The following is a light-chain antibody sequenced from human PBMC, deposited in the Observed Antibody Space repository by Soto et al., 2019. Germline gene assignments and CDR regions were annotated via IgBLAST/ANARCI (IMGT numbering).Light chain of an antibody. Sequence: DIQMTQSPSSVSASIGDRVTITCRASQIIGSWLAWYQQKPGKAPTLLIYAASSLQSGVPSRFGGSGSGTDFTLTITSLQAEDSATYYCQQANSFPFTFGPGTKVDIK. CDR1: QIIGSW. J-gene: IGKJ3*01. V-gene: IGKV1-12*02. CDR2: AAS. CDR3: QQANSFPFT.